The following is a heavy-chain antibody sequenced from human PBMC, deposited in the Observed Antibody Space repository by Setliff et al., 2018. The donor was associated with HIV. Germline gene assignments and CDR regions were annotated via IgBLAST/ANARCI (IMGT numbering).Heavy chain of an antibody. J-gene: IGHJ6*03. CDR3: ARDLAYCSGGSCYRPFIYYFYYMDV. V-gene: IGHV1-2*02. CDR1: GFSFDDYY. CDR2: VIPNSGKT. Sequence: ASVKVSCKASGFSFDDYYIHWVRQAPGQGLEWMGCVIPNSGKTYYAQEFQGRVTMTSDTSINTAYMEVSWLTSDDTAIYYCARDLAYCSGGSCYRPFIYYFYYMDVWGKGVTVTVSS. D-gene: IGHD2-15*01.